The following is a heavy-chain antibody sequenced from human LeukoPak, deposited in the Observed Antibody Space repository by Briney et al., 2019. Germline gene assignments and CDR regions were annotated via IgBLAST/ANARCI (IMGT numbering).Heavy chain of an antibody. CDR1: GFTFSSHT. J-gene: IGHJ4*02. Sequence: PGGSLRLSCSASGFTFSSHTVHWVRQAPGKGLEYVSGISSNGDSTYYSDSVKRIFNISRDNYNTPLYLQMSSLRVDNTAVYYCVRVISGGYDYWGQGTLVTVSS. CDR3: VRVISGGYDY. V-gene: IGHV3-64D*06. D-gene: IGHD5-12*01. CDR2: ISSNGDST.